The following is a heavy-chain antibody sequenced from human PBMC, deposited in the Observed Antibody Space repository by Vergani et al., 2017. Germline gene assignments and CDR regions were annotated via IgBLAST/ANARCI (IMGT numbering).Heavy chain of an antibody. CDR1: GFTFSSYG. D-gene: IGHD3-3*01. J-gene: IGHJ4*02. V-gene: IGHV3-30*18. CDR3: AKEGEAIFGVVYDY. CDR2: ISYDGSNK. Sequence: QVQLVESGGGVVQPGRSLRLSCAASGFTFSSYGMHWVRQAPGKGLEWVAVISYDGSNKYYADSVKGRFTISRDNSKNTLYLQMNSLRAEDTAVYYCAKEGEAIFGVVYDYWGQGTLVTVSS.